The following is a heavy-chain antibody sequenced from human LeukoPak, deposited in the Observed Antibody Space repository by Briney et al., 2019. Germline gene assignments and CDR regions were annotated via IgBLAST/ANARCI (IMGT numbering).Heavy chain of an antibody. CDR2: INHSGNT. CDR1: GGSISGDDDY. Sequence: SQTLSLTCSVSGGSISGDDDYWSWIRQPPGKGLEWIGYINHSGNTYYIPSLRSRGTISIDTSKNQFSLELSSVTAADTAVYYCARYTVTNLLDFWGQGTLVTVSS. J-gene: IGHJ4*02. CDR3: ARYTVTNLLDF. V-gene: IGHV4-30-4*08. D-gene: IGHD4-17*01.